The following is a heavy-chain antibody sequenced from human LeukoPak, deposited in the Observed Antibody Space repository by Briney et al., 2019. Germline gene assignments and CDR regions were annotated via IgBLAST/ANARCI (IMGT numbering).Heavy chain of an antibody. V-gene: IGHV4-39*07. J-gene: IGHJ4*02. D-gene: IGHD3-10*01. CDR3: ARGDYYGSGSPLDY. CDR2: IYYSGST. CDR1: GGSISSSSYY. Sequence: SETLSLTCTVSGGSISSSSYYWGWIRHPPGKGLEWIGTIYYSGSTYYNPSLKSRVTISVDTSKNQFSLKLSSVTAADTAVYYCARGDYYGSGSPLDYWGQGTLVTVSS.